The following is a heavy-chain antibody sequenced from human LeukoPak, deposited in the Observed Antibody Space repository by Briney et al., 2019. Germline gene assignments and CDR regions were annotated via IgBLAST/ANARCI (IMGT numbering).Heavy chain of an antibody. CDR3: ARGVYSSGWYIENY. CDR1: GYSFTSYW. CDR2: IYPGDSDT. V-gene: IGHV5-51*01. D-gene: IGHD6-19*01. Sequence: GEPLKISCKGSGYSFTSYWSCGVRQMPGKGLEWMGIIYPGDSDTRYSPSFQGHVTISADKSISTAYLQWSSLKASDTAMYYCARGVYSSGWYIENYWGQGTLVTVSS. J-gene: IGHJ4*02.